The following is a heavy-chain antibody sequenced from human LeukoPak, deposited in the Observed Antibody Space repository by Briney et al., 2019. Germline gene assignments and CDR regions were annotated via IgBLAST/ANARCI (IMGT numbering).Heavy chain of an antibody. CDR1: GFTFSSYS. D-gene: IGHD3-10*01. Sequence: GGSLRLSCAASGFTFSSYSMNWARQAPGKGLEWVSYISSSSSTIYYADSVKGRFTISRDNAKNALYLQMNSLRAEDTAVYYCARALLWFGELLRPDDAFDIWGQGTMVTVSS. CDR3: ARALLWFGELLRPDDAFDI. J-gene: IGHJ3*02. V-gene: IGHV3-48*01. CDR2: ISSSSSTI.